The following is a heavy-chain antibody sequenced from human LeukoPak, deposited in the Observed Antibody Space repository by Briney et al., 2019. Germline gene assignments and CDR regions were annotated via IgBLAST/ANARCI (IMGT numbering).Heavy chain of an antibody. CDR3: ARGDRDRDAFDI. Sequence: GGSLRLSCAASGFAFRKYSIHWVREAPGKGLEYVSGISRDGGTADYANSVKGRFTISRDNSKNTLYLQMGSLRAEDMAVYYCARGDRDRDAFDIWGQGTMVTVSS. J-gene: IGHJ3*02. CDR1: GFAFRKYS. V-gene: IGHV3-64*01. D-gene: IGHD5-24*01. CDR2: ISRDGGTA.